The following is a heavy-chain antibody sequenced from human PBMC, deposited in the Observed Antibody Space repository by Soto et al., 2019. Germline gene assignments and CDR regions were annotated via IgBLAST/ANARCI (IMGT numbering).Heavy chain of an antibody. CDR1: GGTFSSYA. CDR2: IIPILGIA. V-gene: IGHV1-69*04. J-gene: IGHJ4*02. CDR3: ATGYDFWSGYFDY. Sequence: ASVKVSCKASGGTFSSYAISWVRQAPGQGLEWMGRIIPILGIANYAQKFQGRVTITADKSTSTAYMELSSLRSEDTAVYYCATGYDFWSGYFDYWGQGTLVTVSS. D-gene: IGHD3-3*01.